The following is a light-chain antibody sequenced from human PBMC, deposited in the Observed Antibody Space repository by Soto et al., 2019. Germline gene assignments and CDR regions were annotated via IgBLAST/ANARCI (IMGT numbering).Light chain of an antibody. CDR2: SAS. V-gene: IGKV3-20*01. J-gene: IGKJ1*01. CDR3: QQYAGSPRT. CDR1: QNLGTLY. Sequence: VFTQSPCALSLSPGERGTLSCRASQNLGTLYLAWFQQKSGQAPRLLIYSASRRATGIPDRFTGSGSGTDFTLTINRVEPEDFAVYFCQQYAGSPRTFGQGTKVDI.